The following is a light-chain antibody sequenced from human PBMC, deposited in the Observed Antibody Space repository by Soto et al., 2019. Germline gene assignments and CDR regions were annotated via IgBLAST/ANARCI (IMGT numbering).Light chain of an antibody. CDR2: DAS. Sequence: EIVFTQSPATLSLSPGERSTLSFRASQSVSSYLAWYQQKPGQAPRLLIYDASNRATGIPARFSGSGSGTDFTLTISSLEPEDFAVYYCQHRSDWPGFGQGTRLEIK. V-gene: IGKV3-11*01. CDR3: QHRSDWPG. CDR1: QSVSSY. J-gene: IGKJ5*01.